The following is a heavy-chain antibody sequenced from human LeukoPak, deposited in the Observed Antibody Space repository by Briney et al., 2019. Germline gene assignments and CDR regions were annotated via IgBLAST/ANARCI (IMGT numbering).Heavy chain of an antibody. CDR1: GGTFSSYA. J-gene: IGHJ3*02. D-gene: IGHD2-15*01. V-gene: IGHV1-69*06. CDR2: IIPIFGTA. Sequence: SVKVSCEASGGTFSSYAISWVRQAPGQGLEWMGGIIPIFGTANYAQKFQGRVTITADKSTSTAYMELSSLRSEDTAVYYCARARPYCSGGSCYDAFDIWGQGTMVTVSS. CDR3: ARARPYCSGGSCYDAFDI.